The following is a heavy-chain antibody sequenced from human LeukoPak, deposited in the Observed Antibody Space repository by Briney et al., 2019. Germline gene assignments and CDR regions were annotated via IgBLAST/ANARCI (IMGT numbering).Heavy chain of an antibody. CDR3: ARNYCSGASCYEGPVDWFDP. V-gene: IGHV6-1*01. CDR1: GDSVSSNSAA. J-gene: IGHJ5*02. D-gene: IGHD2-2*01. Sequence: SQTLSLTCAISGDSVSSNSAAWNWIRQSPSRGLEWLGRTYYGANRYNDYAVSVKSRITINPDTSKNQFSLQLNSVTPEDTAVYYCARNYCSGASCYEGPVDWFDPWGQGTLVTVSS. CDR2: TYYGANRYN.